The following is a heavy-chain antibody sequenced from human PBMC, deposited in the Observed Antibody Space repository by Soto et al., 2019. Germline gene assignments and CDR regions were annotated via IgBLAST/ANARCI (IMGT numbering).Heavy chain of an antibody. D-gene: IGHD6-19*01. Sequence: ASVKVSCKASGYTFTGYYMHWVRQAPGQGLEWMGWINPNSGGTNYAQKFQGWVTMTRDTSISTAYMELSRLRSDDTAVYYCARGHIAVPPSYYGMDVWGQGTTVTVSS. CDR3: ARGHIAVPPSYYGMDV. CDR1: GYTFTGYY. V-gene: IGHV1-2*04. J-gene: IGHJ6*02. CDR2: INPNSGGT.